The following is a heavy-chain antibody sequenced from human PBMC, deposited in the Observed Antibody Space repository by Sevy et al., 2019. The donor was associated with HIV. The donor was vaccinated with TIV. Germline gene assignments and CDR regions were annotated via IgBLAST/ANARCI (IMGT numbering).Heavy chain of an antibody. J-gene: IGHJ6*03. CDR3: ARSIFGVVRGNLFHYYMDV. Sequence: QSQTLSLTCAISGDSVSSNSAAWNWIRQSPSRGLEWLGRTYYRSKWYTDYAVSVKSRITINPDTSKNQFSLQLNSVTPEDTAVYYCARSIFGVVRGNLFHYYMDVWGKGTTVTVS. CDR1: GDSVSSNSAA. D-gene: IGHD3-3*01. V-gene: IGHV6-1*01. CDR2: TYYRSKWYT.